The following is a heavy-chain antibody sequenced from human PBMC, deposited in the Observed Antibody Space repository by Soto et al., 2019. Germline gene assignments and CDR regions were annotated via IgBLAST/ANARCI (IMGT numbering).Heavy chain of an antibody. CDR3: ARDLFGELPN. Sequence: GASVKVSCKASGYTFTSYYMHWVRQAPGQGLEWMGIINPSGGSTNYAQKFQGRVTMTTDTSTSTVYMELTSLRSEDTAMYYCARDLFGELPNWGQGTLVTVSS. V-gene: IGHV1-46*01. J-gene: IGHJ4*02. CDR1: GYTFTSYY. D-gene: IGHD3-10*01. CDR2: INPSGGST.